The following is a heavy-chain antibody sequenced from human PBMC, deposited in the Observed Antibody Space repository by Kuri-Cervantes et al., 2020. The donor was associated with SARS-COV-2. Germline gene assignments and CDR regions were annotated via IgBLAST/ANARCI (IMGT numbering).Heavy chain of an antibody. CDR1: GFTFSSYA. CDR2: ISASGGST. CDR3: AKAATYYYGSGSYRN. Sequence: GESLKISCAASGFTFSSYALSWVRQAPGKGLAWVSAISASGGSTSYADSVKGRFTISRDNSKNTLYLQMNGLRAEDTAVYYCAKAATYYYGSGSYRNWGQGTLVTVSS. D-gene: IGHD3-10*01. J-gene: IGHJ4*02. V-gene: IGHV3-23*01.